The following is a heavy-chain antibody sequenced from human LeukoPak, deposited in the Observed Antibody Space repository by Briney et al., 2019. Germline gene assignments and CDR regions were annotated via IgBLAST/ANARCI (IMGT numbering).Heavy chain of an antibody. CDR1: GYTFTDYY. Sequence: ASVKVSCKASGYTFTDYYMHWVRQAPGQGFEWMGWINLNDGDTNYAQKFQGRVTMTRDTSISTAHMEVSMLRSDDTAVYYCARANFLYCSSSTCLFDYWGQGTLVTVSS. V-gene: IGHV1-2*02. J-gene: IGHJ4*02. CDR2: INLNDGDT. D-gene: IGHD2-2*01. CDR3: ARANFLYCSSSTCLFDY.